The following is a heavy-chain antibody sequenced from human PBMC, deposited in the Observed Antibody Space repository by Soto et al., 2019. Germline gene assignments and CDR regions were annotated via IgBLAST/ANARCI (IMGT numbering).Heavy chain of an antibody. Sequence: PGGSLRLSCGASGFTVSGNSLSWVRQAPGKGLEWVSYIFTDGSTYYADSVRGRFTISRDNSKNTLYLQMNNLRAEDTAVYYCERDGGSGTEVAFLKDRYKYYGMDVCGQRSTVPVS. V-gene: IGHV3-53*01. CDR2: IFTDGST. CDR1: GFTVSGNS. J-gene: IGHJ6*02. D-gene: IGHD6-19*01. CDR3: ERDGGSGTEVAFLKDRYKYYGMDV.